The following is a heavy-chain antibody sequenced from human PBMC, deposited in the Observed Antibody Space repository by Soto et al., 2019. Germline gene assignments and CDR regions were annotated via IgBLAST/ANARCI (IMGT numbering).Heavy chain of an antibody. J-gene: IGHJ4*02. CDR3: ATLDKERNPSPTGYYDSINY. CDR2: VSGSGGST. CDR1: GFTFDNYG. Sequence: GGSLRLSCAASGFTFDNYGMSWVRQAPGKGLEWVSTVSGSGGSTYYAASVKGRFTISRDNAKNSLYLQMNSLRAEDTAVYYCATLDKERNPSPTGYYDSINYWGQGTLVTVSS. V-gene: IGHV3-23*01. D-gene: IGHD3-22*01.